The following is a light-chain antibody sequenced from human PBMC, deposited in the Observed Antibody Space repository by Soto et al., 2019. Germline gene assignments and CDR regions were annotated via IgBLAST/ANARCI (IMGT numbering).Light chain of an antibody. Sequence: QSVPTQPPSLSGAPGQRVTISCTGGSSNIGAGFDVHWYPQLPGTAPKLLIFGKNNRPSWVPDRFSGSKSGTSASLAITGFQAEDEGDYYCQSYDSSLSGAIFGGGTKLTVL. V-gene: IGLV1-40*01. CDR1: SSNIGAGFD. CDR2: GKN. J-gene: IGLJ2*01. CDR3: QSYDSSLSGAI.